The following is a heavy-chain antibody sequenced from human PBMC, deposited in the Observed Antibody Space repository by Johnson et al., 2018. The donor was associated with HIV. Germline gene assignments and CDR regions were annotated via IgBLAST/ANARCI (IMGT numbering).Heavy chain of an antibody. J-gene: IGHJ3*02. Sequence: QLVESGGGLVQPGGSLRLSCAASGFTVRSDYMNWVRQAPGKGLEWVAVISYAGSNKYYADSVKGRFTISRDNSKNTLYLQMNSLRAEDTAVYYCAGDPRSSSWYYYSNDAFDIWGQGTMVTVSS. CDR1: GFTVRSDY. CDR3: AGDPRSSSWYYYSNDAFDI. CDR2: ISYAGSNK. D-gene: IGHD6-13*01. V-gene: IGHV3-30-3*01.